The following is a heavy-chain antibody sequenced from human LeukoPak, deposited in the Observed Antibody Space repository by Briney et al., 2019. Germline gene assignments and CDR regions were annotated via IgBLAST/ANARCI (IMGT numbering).Heavy chain of an antibody. D-gene: IGHD6-19*01. V-gene: IGHV4-59*01. CDR1: GGSISSYY. CDR3: ASTRLAAAFDI. Sequence: PSETLSLTCTVSGGSISSYYWSWIRQPPGKGLEWIGYIYYSGSTNYNPSLKSRVTISVDTSKNQFSLKLSSVTAADTAVYYCASTRLAAAFDIWGQGTMDTVSS. J-gene: IGHJ3*02. CDR2: IYYSGST.